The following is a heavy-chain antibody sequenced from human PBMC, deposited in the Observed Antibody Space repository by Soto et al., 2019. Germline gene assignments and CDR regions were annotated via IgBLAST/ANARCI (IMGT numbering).Heavy chain of an antibody. Sequence: ASVKVSCKASGYTFTSYAMHWVLQAPGQRLEWMGWINAGNGNTKYSQKCQGRVTISRDTSASTAYMELSSLRSEDTAVYYCARGGHQLAIDYWGQGTLVTVSS. CDR2: INAGNGNT. J-gene: IGHJ4*02. CDR1: GYTFTSYA. V-gene: IGHV1-3*01. D-gene: IGHD6-13*01. CDR3: ARGGHQLAIDY.